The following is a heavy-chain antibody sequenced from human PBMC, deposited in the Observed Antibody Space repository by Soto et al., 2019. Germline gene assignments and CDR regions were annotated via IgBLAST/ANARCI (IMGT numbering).Heavy chain of an antibody. V-gene: IGHV1-69*01. CDR1: GGTFSSYA. CDR2: ISPSFGTA. Sequence: QVQLVQSGAEVKKPGSSVKVSCKASGGTFSSYAMSWVRQAPGQGLEWMGGISPSFGTANYAQKFQGRVTITADESTSTAYMELSSLGSEDTAVYYCARDWRRRFLSRRFDPWGQGTLVPVSS. D-gene: IGHD3-16*02. J-gene: IGHJ5*02. CDR3: ARDWRRRFLSRRFDP.